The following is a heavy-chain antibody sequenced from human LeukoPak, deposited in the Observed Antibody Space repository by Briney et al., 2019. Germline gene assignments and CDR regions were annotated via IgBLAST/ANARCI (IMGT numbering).Heavy chain of an antibody. D-gene: IGHD4-17*01. J-gene: IGHJ4*02. CDR2: ISGSGGST. Sequence: GGSLRLSCAASGFTVSSNYMSWVRQAPGKGLEWVSAISGSGGSTYYADSVKGRFTISRDNSKNTLYLQMNSLRAEDTAVYYCAKSESFTVTTAFDYWGQGTLVTVSS. CDR1: GFTVSSNY. CDR3: AKSESFTVTTAFDY. V-gene: IGHV3-23*01.